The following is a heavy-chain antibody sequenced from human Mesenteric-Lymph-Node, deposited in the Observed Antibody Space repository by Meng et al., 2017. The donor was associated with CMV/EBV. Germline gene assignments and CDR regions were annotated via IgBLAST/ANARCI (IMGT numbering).Heavy chain of an antibody. J-gene: IGHJ6*02. D-gene: IGHD6-13*01. Sequence: GESLKISCAASGFTFSSYSMNWVRQAPGKGLEWVSSISSSSSYIYYADSVKGRFTISRDNAKNSLYLQMNSLRAEDTAVYYCARWEQLVPVKTLYYYGMDVWGQGTTVTVSS. CDR3: ARWEQLVPVKTLYYYGMDV. CDR1: GFTFSSYS. CDR2: ISSSSSYI. V-gene: IGHV3-21*01.